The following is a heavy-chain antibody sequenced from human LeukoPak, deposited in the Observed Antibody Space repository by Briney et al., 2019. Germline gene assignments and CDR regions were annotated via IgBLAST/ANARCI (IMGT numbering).Heavy chain of an antibody. Sequence: ASVKVSCKASGYTFTSYYMHWVRQAPGQGLEWMGIINPSGGSTSYAQKFQGRATMTRDMSTSTVYMELSSLRSEDTAVYYCARTTVTTSTLDYWGQGTLVTVSS. CDR1: GYTFTSYY. CDR2: INPSGGST. V-gene: IGHV1-46*01. J-gene: IGHJ4*02. CDR3: ARTTVTTSTLDY. D-gene: IGHD4-17*01.